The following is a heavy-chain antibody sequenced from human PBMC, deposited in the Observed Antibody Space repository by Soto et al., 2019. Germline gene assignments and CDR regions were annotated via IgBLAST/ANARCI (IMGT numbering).Heavy chain of an antibody. J-gene: IGHJ4*02. CDR1: GFTFNSYG. Sequence: ESGGGVVPPGRSLRLSCAASGFTFNSYGMYWIRQAPGKGLEWVAGLAYHGRNEYYAHSVKGRFTTSRDNSNSTLFLQMNSLRPEDTAVYYCAKSYWPSINAVLTSAIDHWGRGTLVTVPS. CDR3: AKSYWPSINAVLTSAIDH. V-gene: IGHV3-30*18. CDR2: LAYHGRNE. D-gene: IGHD2-2*01.